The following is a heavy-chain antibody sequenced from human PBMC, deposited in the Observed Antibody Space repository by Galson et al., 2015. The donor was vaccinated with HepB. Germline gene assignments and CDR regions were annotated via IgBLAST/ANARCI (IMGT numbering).Heavy chain of an antibody. Sequence: SVKVSCKASGYTFTGYYMHWVRQAPGQGLEWMGRINPNSGGTNYAQKFQGRVTMTRDTSVSAAYMELSRLTSDDTAVYYCARDLSAVAGNSYYYGMAIWGQGTTVTVSS. CDR3: ARDLSAVAGNSYYYGMAI. J-gene: IGHJ6*02. CDR2: INPNSGGT. D-gene: IGHD6-19*01. CDR1: GYTFTGYY. V-gene: IGHV1-2*06.